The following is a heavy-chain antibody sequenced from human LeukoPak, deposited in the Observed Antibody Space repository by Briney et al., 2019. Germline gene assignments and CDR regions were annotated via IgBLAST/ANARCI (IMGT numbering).Heavy chain of an antibody. CDR2: ISPSGGST. CDR3: ARETRGGKPTHRVLDY. Sequence: ASVKVSCKASGYTFTSYYMHWVRQAPGQGLEWMGIISPSGGSTSYAQKFQGRVTMTRDTSTSTVYMELSSLRSEDTAVYYCARETRGGKPTHRVLDYWGQGTLVTVSS. J-gene: IGHJ4*02. V-gene: IGHV1-46*01. CDR1: GYTFTSYY. D-gene: IGHD3-16*01.